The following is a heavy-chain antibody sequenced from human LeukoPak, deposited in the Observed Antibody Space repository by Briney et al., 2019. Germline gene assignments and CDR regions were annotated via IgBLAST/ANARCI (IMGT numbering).Heavy chain of an antibody. CDR2: ISSSSSYI. Sequence: PGGSLRLSCAASGFTFSSYSMNWVRQAPGKGLEWVSSISSSSSYIYYADSVKGRFTISRDNAKNSLYLQMNSLRAEDTAVYYCARDDPALPLAAAWAPYYMDVWGKGTTVTVSS. CDR1: GFTFSSYS. J-gene: IGHJ6*03. V-gene: IGHV3-21*01. CDR3: ARDDPALPLAAAWAPYYMDV. D-gene: IGHD6-13*01.